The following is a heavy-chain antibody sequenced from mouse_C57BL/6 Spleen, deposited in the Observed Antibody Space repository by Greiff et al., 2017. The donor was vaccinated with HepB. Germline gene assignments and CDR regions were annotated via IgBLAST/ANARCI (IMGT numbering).Heavy chain of an antibody. D-gene: IGHD1-1*01. CDR1: GYTFTSYW. V-gene: IGHV1-61*01. J-gene: IGHJ2*01. Sequence: QVQLQQPGAELVRPGSSVKLSCKASGYTFTSYWMDWVKQRPGQGLEWIGNIYPSDSETHYNQKFKDKATVTVDKSSSTAYMQLSSLTSEDSAVYYCARSEVGEDYFDYWGQGTTLTVSS. CDR3: ARSEVGEDYFDY. CDR2: IYPSDSET.